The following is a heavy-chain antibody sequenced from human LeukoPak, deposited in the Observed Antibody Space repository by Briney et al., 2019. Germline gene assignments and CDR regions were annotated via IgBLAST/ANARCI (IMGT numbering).Heavy chain of an antibody. V-gene: IGHV5-51*01. D-gene: IGHD1-26*01. CDR2: LYPGDSDI. CDR1: GYSFTHYW. J-gene: IGHJ4*02. CDR3: ARVEHADSFDY. Sequence: GESLKISCKGSGYSFTHYWIGWVRQMPGKGLEWMGILYPGDSDIRYSPSFQGQVTISADNSINTAYLQWSSLKASDTAMYYCARVEHADSFDYWGQGTLVTVSS.